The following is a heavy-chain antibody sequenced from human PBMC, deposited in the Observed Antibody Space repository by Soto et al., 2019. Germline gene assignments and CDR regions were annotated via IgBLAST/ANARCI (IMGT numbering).Heavy chain of an antibody. CDR2: ISGSGGST. D-gene: IGHD3-16*02. V-gene: IGHV3-23*01. J-gene: IGHJ4*02. CDR1: GFTFSSYA. Sequence: GGSLRLTWAASGFTFSSYAMSWVRQAPGKGLEWVSAISGSGGSTYYADSVKGRFTISRDNSKNTLYLQMNSLRAEDTAVYYCAKDRGVIVEYYFDYWGQGTLVTVSS. CDR3: AKDRGVIVEYYFDY.